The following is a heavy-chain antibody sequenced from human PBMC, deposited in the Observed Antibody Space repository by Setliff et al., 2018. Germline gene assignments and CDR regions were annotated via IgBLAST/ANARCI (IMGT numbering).Heavy chain of an antibody. J-gene: IGHJ4*02. CDR1: GLTFSSYW. CDR2: INEDGSER. V-gene: IGHV3-7*01. Sequence: PGGSLRLSCAVSGLTFSSYWLTWVRQAPGKGLEWVANINEDGSERYYVDSVKGRFTISRDNAKNSLDLQMNDLRAEDTAVYYCARDGGDYWGQGTLVTVSS. D-gene: IGHD3-16*01. CDR3: ARDGGDY.